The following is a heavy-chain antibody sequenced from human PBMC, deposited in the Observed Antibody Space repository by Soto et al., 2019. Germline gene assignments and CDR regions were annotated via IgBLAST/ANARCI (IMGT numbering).Heavy chain of an antibody. CDR2: INHSGST. J-gene: IGHJ5*01. V-gene: IGHV4-34*01. CDR3: ARLPRDSYFFFFVFYPPLRSFVS. CDR1: GGSVSGYY. Sequence: LETLSLTCAVYGGSVSGYYWSWIRQPAGKGVEGIGEINHSGSTNYNPSLKSRVTISVDTSKNPFSLKLSSVTAADTAVYYCARLPRDSYFFFFVFYPPLRSFVSWGQGTLVTLSS. D-gene: IGHD3-3*01.